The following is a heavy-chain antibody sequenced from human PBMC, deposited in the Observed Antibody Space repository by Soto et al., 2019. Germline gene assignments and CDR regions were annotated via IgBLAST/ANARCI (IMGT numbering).Heavy chain of an antibody. CDR1: GFPFSSYW. CDR2: INGDGNSI. D-gene: IGHD2-2*01. J-gene: IGHJ4*02. V-gene: IGHV3-74*01. CDR3: TRRGCSTTGCYFN. Sequence: QPGGSLRLSCAASGFPFSSYWMHWVRQAPGKGLVWVSRINGDGNSISYADSVKGRFTISRDNAKNTLYLQMNSLRAEDAAVYYCTRRGCSTTGCYFNWGRGTLVTVSS.